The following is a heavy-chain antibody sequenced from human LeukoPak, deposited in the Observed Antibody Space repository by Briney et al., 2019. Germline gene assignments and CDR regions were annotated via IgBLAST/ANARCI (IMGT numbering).Heavy chain of an antibody. CDR3: ARLSKANFGVVIMPPYYYGMDV. CDR2: TYPGYSNT. D-gene: IGHD3-3*01. V-gene: IGHV5-51*01. CDR1: RYHFLSYS. J-gene: IGHJ6*02. Sequence: VGYLLLQCMCSRYHFLSYSLGSVRPLPGEGVEWNDHTYPGYSNTRYSPSFQGQVTISADKSISTAYLQWSSLKASDTAMYYCARLSKANFGVVIMPPYYYGMDVWGQGTTVTVSS.